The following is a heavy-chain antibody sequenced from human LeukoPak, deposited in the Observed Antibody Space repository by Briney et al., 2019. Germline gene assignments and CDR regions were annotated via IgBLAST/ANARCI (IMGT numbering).Heavy chain of an antibody. D-gene: IGHD3-16*01. J-gene: IGHJ6*03. Sequence: GGSLRLSCTASGFTFGDSSMSWFRQAPGKGLEWVSFIRSKASGGTTEYAASVKGRFTVSRDDSKSIAYLQMNSLRAEDTAVYYCAKGGENPDYYYYYMDVWGKGTTVTVSS. CDR1: GFTFGDSS. CDR3: AKGGENPDYYYYYMDV. CDR2: IRSKASGGTT. V-gene: IGHV3-49*03.